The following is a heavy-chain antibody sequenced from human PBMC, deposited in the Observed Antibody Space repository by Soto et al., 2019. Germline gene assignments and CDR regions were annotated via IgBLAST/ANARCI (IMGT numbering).Heavy chain of an antibody. Sequence: ASVKVSCKASGYTFTTYTMHWVRQAPGQRLEWMGWINGGNGNTKYSQKFQGRVTFTRDTFASAAYMELSSLRSEDTAVYYCTRLGTDYWGQGTLVTVSS. CDR1: GYTFTTYT. CDR2: INGGNGNT. V-gene: IGHV1-3*01. CDR3: TRLGTDY. J-gene: IGHJ4*02.